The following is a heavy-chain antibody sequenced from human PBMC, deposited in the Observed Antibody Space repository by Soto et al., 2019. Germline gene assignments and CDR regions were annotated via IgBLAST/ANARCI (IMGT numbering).Heavy chain of an antibody. D-gene: IGHD3-9*01. Sequence: QVQLVQSGAEVKKPGSSVKVSCKASGGTFSSYAISWVRQAPGQGLEWMGGIIPILGTANYAQQCQGRVTITADESTSTAYMGLSSLRSEDTAVYYCARDSTLYYDILAGYSLFDYWGQGTLVTVSS. J-gene: IGHJ4*02. CDR1: GGTFSSYA. CDR3: ARDSTLYYDILAGYSLFDY. V-gene: IGHV1-69*12. CDR2: IIPILGTA.